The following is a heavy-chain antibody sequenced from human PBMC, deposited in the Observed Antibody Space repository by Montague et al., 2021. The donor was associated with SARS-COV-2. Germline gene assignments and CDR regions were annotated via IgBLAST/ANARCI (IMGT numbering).Heavy chain of an antibody. CDR3: VRPLWFGDSDYYFES. D-gene: IGHD3-10*01. CDR1: GFTFRSYW. CDR2: IRPDGTST. J-gene: IGHJ4*02. Sequence: SQRLSCAASGFTFRSYWMHWVRQVPGRGLVWVSRIRPDGTSTHYAASVKGRFIISRDNAKNTLSLEMTNLRVDDTAIYFCVRPLWFGDSDYYFESWGQGTLVSVSS. V-gene: IGHV3-74*01.